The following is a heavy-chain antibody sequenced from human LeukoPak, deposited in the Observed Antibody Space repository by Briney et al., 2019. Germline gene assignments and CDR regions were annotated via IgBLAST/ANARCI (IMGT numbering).Heavy chain of an antibody. V-gene: IGHV3-23*01. Sequence: PGGSLRLSCAASGFTFSSYWMSWVRQAPGKGLEWVSAISGGGGSTYYADSVKGRFTISRDNSKNTLYLQMNSLRAEDTAVYYCAKLRFLEWFPRFDPWGQGTLVTVSS. CDR2: ISGGGGST. CDR3: AKLRFLEWFPRFDP. J-gene: IGHJ5*02. D-gene: IGHD3-3*01. CDR1: GFTFSSYW.